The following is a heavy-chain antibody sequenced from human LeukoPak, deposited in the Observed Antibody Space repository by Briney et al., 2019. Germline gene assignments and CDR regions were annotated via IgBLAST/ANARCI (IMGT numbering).Heavy chain of an antibody. V-gene: IGHV1-18*01. J-gene: IGHJ4*02. CDR2: ISAYNGNT. D-gene: IGHD2-2*01. CDR3: AREYCSSTSCYGVDY. Sequence: ASVKVSCKPSGYTLSSYGISWVRQAPGQGLEWMGWISAYNGNTNHAQKFQGRVTMTTDTSTSTAYMELRSLRSDDTAVYYCAREYCSSTSCYGVDYWGQGTLVTVSP. CDR1: GYTLSSYG.